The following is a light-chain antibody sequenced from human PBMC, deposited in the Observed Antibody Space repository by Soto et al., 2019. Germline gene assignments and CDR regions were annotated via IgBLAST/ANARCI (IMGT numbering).Light chain of an antibody. V-gene: IGKV1-9*01. Sequence: DIPLTQSPSFLSASVGDRVTITCRASQGISSYLAWYQQKPGKAPKLLISAASSLQSGVPSRFSGSGSGTEFTLTISSLQPEDVATYYCQQLESYPLTFGGGTKVEIK. CDR1: QGISSY. CDR3: QQLESYPLT. J-gene: IGKJ4*01. CDR2: AAS.